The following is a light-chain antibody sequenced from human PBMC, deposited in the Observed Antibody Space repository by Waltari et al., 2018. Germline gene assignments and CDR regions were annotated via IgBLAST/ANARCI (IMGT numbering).Light chain of an antibody. CDR2: DLP. CDR3: CSYTGRATLI. J-gene: IGLJ2*01. V-gene: IGLV2-14*01. Sequence: QSALTQPASVSGSPGQPITISCTGTSSDIGAYSYVSWYQQLPGRPPKLIIFDLPERPSGVSNPFPRSKSVNTASLTIVGLQADDEADYYCCSYTGRATLICGGGTVLTVL. CDR1: SSDIGAYSY.